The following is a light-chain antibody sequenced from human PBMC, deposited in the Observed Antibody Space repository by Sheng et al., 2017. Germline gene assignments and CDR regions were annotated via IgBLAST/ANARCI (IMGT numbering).Light chain of an antibody. CDR2: FNN. Sequence: QSVLTQPPSVSAAPGQKVTISCSGSSSNIGRSDVYWYQHLPGTAPRLLIYFNNQRPSGVPERFSASKSGTSASLAISGLRSEDEADYYCAAWDDSLSGFYVFGTGTKVTVL. J-gene: IGLJ1*01. CDR3: AAWDDSLSGFYV. V-gene: IGLV1-47*01. CDR1: SSNIGRSD.